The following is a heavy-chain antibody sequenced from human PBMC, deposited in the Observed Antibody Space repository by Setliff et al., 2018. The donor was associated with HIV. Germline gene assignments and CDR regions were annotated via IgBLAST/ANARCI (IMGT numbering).Heavy chain of an antibody. V-gene: IGHV4-4*08. CDR1: GDSIRGYY. Sequence: PSETLSLTCTVSGDSIRGYYWSWIRQPPGKGLEWIGYIYTSGTTSYNPSLKSRVTISVDTSKNQFSLKLSSVTAADTAVYYCARRTYGSGRSDPWGQGTLVTVSS. J-gene: IGHJ5*02. CDR2: IYTSGTT. D-gene: IGHD6-19*01. CDR3: ARRTYGSGRSDP.